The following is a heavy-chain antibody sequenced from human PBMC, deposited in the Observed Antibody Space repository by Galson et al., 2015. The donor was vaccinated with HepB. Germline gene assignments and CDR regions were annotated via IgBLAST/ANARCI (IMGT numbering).Heavy chain of an antibody. CDR1: GGSFSGYY. Sequence: LSLTCAVYGGSFSGYYWSWIRQPPGKGLEWIGEINHSGSTNYNPSLKSRVTISVDTSKNQFSLKLSSVTAADTAVYYCARAPPRYYYGSGSYSPQERWFDPWGQGTLVTVSS. V-gene: IGHV4-34*01. J-gene: IGHJ5*02. D-gene: IGHD3-10*01. CDR2: INHSGST. CDR3: ARAPPRYYYGSGSYSPQERWFDP.